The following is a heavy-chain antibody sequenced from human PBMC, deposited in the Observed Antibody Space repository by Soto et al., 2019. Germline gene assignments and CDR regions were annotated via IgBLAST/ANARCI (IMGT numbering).Heavy chain of an antibody. CDR1: GGTFSSYA. D-gene: IGHD6-19*01. Sequence: QVQLVQSGAEVKKPGSSVKVSCKAPGGTFSSYAISWVRQAPGQGLEWMGGIIPIFGTAKYAQKFQGRVTITADESTSTGYVELSSLRSEDTAVYYCARSQGGNSSLDIYYYYYYGMDVWGQGTTVTVSS. J-gene: IGHJ6*02. CDR2: IIPIFGTA. CDR3: ARSQGGNSSLDIYYYYYYGMDV. V-gene: IGHV1-69*01.